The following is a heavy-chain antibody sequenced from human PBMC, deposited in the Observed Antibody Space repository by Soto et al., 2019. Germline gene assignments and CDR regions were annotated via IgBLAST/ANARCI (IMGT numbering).Heavy chain of an antibody. Sequence: GGSLRLSCAASGFTVSSNYMSWVRQAPGKGLEWVSVINSGGSTYYADSVKGRFTISRHNSKNTLYLQMNSLRAEDTAVYYCARLPGLRWLYYMDVWGKGTTVTVSS. J-gene: IGHJ6*03. CDR3: ARLPGLRWLYYMDV. CDR1: GFTVSSNY. D-gene: IGHD4-17*01. CDR2: INSGGST. V-gene: IGHV3-53*04.